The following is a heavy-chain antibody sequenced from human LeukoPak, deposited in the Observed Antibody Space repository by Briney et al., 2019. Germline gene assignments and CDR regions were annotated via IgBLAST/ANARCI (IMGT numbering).Heavy chain of an antibody. D-gene: IGHD1-7*01. J-gene: IGHJ4*02. CDR3: ARGEGTTGGPDFDY. CDR2: MYSSATT. V-gene: IGHV4-39*01. CDR1: GGSISSSSYY. Sequence: PSETLSLTCTVSGGSISSSSYYWGWIRQPPGKGLEWIGSMYSSATTYYTPSLKGRVTISVDTSKNQFSLKLSSVTAADTAVYYCARGEGTTGGPDFDYWGQGTLVTVSS.